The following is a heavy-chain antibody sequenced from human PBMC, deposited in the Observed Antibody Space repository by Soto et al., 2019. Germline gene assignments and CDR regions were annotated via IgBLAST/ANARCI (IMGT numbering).Heavy chain of an antibody. D-gene: IGHD6-13*01. CDR2: ISGSGDST. CDR1: GFTFSSYA. V-gene: IGHV3-23*01. Sequence: PGGSLRLSCAASGFTFSSYAMNWVRQAPGKGLEWVSVISGSGDSTYYADSVKGRFTISRDNSKNTLYLQMNSLRAEDTAVYYCARRSSSWYFDYWGQGPLVTVSS. CDR3: ARRSSSWYFDY. J-gene: IGHJ4*02.